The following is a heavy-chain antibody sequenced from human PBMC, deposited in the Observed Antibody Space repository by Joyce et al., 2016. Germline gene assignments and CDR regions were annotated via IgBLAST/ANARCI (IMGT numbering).Heavy chain of an antibody. CDR2: IHGSGST. Sequence: QVLLQESGPGLVKPSQTLSLICTVSGGSINNNNYYWSWIRQPAGKGLEWIGRIHGSGSTTYTPSLKSRVTISIDTPKKQISLKVTSVTAADTAVYYCAREAVYKTYYYGMDVWGQGTTVTVSS. CDR3: AREAVYKTYYYGMDV. CDR1: GGSINNNNYY. D-gene: IGHD1-14*01. J-gene: IGHJ6*02. V-gene: IGHV4-61*02.